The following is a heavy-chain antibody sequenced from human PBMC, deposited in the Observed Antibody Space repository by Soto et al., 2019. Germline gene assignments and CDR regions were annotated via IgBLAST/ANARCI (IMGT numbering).Heavy chain of an antibody. D-gene: IGHD1-26*01. J-gene: IGHJ3*02. CDR3: ARLILGATDAFDI. V-gene: IGHV5-51*01. CDR2: IYPGDSDT. CDR1: GYSFTNYW. Sequence: GESLKISCKGSGYSFTNYWIGWVRQMPGKGLEWMGIIYPGDSDTRYGPSLQGQVTISADKSISTAYLQWSSLKASDTAIYHCARLILGATDAFDIWGQGTMVTVSS.